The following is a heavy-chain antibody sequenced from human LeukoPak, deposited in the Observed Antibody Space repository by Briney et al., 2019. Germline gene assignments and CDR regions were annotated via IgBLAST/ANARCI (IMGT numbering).Heavy chain of an antibody. J-gene: IGHJ4*02. CDR3: ARAYCSSTSCFG. CDR2: ISYTSRAR. V-gene: IGHV3-48*01. CDR1: EFTFSNAW. D-gene: IGHD2-2*01. Sequence: PGGSLRLSCAASEFTFSNAWMSWVRQAPGKGLEWVSSISYTSRARYYADSVKGRFTISRDNVKNSLYLQMDSLRAEDTAVYYCARAYCSSTSCFGWGQGTLVTVSS.